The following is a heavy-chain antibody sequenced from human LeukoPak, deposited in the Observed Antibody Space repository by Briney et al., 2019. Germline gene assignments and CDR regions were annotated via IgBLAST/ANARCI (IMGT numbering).Heavy chain of an antibody. J-gene: IGHJ5*02. D-gene: IGHD6-13*01. CDR1: GGSISSYY. CDR3: ARGGIAAAGLNWFDP. V-gene: IGHV4-59*01. CDR2: IYYSGST. Sequence: SETLSLTCTVSGGSISSYYWSWIRQPPGKGLEWIGYIYYSGSTNYNPSLKSRVTISVDTSKNQFSLKLSSVTAADTAVYYCARGGIAAAGLNWFDPWGQGTLVTVSS.